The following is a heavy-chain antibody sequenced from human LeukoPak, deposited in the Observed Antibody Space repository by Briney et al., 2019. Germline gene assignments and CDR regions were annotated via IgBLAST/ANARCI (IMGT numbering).Heavy chain of an antibody. D-gene: IGHD6-19*01. CDR3: ARAGSGSGWYFDY. V-gene: IGHV1-18*01. CDR1: GYTFNSYG. J-gene: IGHJ4*02. Sequence: GASVKVSCKASGYTFNSYGITWVRQAPGQGLEWMGWISPYNGNTRYAQKFQGRVAMTTDTSTTTAYMELRGLRFNDTAVYYCARAGSGSGWYFDYWGQGTLVTVSS. CDR2: ISPYNGNT.